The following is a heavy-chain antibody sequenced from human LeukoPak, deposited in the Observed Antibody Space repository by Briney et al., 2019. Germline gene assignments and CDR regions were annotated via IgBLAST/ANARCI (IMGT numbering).Heavy chain of an antibody. CDR3: AGTITMVRGPIDY. CDR2: IYYSGST. J-gene: IGHJ4*02. CDR1: GGSISSYY. V-gene: IGHV4-39*01. D-gene: IGHD3-10*01. Sequence: SETLSLTCTVSGGSISSYYWGWIRQPPGKGLEWIGSIYYSGSTYYNPSLKSRVTISVDTSKNQFSLKLSSVTAADTAVYYCAGTITMVRGPIDYWGQGTLVTVSS.